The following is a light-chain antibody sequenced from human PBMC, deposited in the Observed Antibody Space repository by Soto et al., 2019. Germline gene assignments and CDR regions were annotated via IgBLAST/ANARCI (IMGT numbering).Light chain of an antibody. CDR2: AVS. J-gene: IGLJ1*01. V-gene: IGLV2-14*01. CDR3: SSYSSTSTYA. Sequence: QSVLTQPASVSGSPGQSITISCTGTSSDVGNYNFVSWYQQHPGKAPKLMIYAVSNRPSGVSIRFSGSKSGNTASLTISGLQAEDEADYYCSSYSSTSTYAFGAGTKVTVL. CDR1: SSDVGNYNF.